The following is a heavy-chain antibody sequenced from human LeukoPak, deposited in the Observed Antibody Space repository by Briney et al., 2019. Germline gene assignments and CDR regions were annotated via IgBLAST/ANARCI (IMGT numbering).Heavy chain of an antibody. CDR2: ISSSSTI. Sequence: PGGSLRLSCAASGFTFSSYSMNWVRQAPGKGLEWVSYISSSSTIYYADSVKGRFTISRDNAKNSLYLQMNSLRAEDTAVYYCARVKSWGQGTLVTVSS. J-gene: IGHJ4*02. CDR1: GFTFSSYS. V-gene: IGHV3-48*04. CDR3: ARVKS.